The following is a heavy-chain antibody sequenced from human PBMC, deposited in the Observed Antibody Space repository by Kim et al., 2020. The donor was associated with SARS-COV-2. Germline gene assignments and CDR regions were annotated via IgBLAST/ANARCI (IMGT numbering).Heavy chain of an antibody. D-gene: IGHD2-21*01. CDR1: GFTFSSYA. Sequence: GGSLRLSCAASGFTFSSYAMSWVRQAPGKGLQWVSAISGSGGSTYYADSVKGRFTISRDNSKNTLYLQMNSLRAEDTAVYYCAKHTGDCYNWGGMDYWGQGTLVTVSS. J-gene: IGHJ4*02. V-gene: IGHV3-23*01. CDR2: ISGSGGST. CDR3: AKHTGDCYNWGGMDY.